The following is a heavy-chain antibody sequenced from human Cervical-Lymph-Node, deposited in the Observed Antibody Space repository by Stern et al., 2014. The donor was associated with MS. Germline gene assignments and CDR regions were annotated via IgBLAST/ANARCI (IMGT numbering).Heavy chain of an antibody. CDR3: ARGNWNYEGMGY. J-gene: IGHJ4*02. CDR2: IWYDGNKK. CDR1: GFTFSNYG. D-gene: IGHD1-7*01. Sequence: VQLVESGGGVVQPGRSLRLSCAASGFTFSNYGMHWGRQAPGKGLEWLAVIWYDGNKKYYADSVKGRFTISRDNSKNTLFLQMSSLTAEDTALYYCARGNWNYEGMGYWGQGTLVTVSS. V-gene: IGHV3-33*01.